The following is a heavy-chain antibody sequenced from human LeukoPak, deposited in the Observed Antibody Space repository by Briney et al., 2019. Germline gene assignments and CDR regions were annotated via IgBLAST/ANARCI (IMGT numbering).Heavy chain of an antibody. CDR1: GFPFSRYW. V-gene: IGHV3-74*01. CDR3: AGSPY. CDR2: VNNDGSDT. D-gene: IGHD6-19*01. Sequence: GGSPRLSCTASGFPFSRYWMHWVRQAPGKGQVWVSRVNNDGSDTIYADSVKGRFTISRDNAKNTVYLQMNSLRAEDTAMYYCAGSPYWGQGALVTVSS. J-gene: IGHJ4*02.